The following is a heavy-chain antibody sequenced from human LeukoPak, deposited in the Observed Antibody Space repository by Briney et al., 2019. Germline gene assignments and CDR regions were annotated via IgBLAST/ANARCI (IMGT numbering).Heavy chain of an antibody. CDR1: GSRFTDYW. J-gene: IGHJ4*02. D-gene: IGHD5-24*01. CDR3: ARGREMATGTFDY. Sequence: GASLKISCKGSGSRFTDYWIAWVRQMPGKGLEWMGIIYPGDSDTRYSPSFQGQVTISADKSISTAYLQWSSLKASDTAMYYCARGREMATGTFDYWGQGTLVTVS. CDR2: IYPGDSDT. V-gene: IGHV5-51*01.